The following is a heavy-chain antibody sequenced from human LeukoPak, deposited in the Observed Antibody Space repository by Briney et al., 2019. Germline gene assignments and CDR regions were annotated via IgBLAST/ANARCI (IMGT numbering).Heavy chain of an antibody. Sequence: KPGGSLRLSCAASGFTFTKAWMIWVRQAPGKGLEWVARITTKPEGGTTDYAAPVKGRFTISRDDSKNTLFLQMNSLKTEDTAVYYCTSSGSRWVYFDYWGQGTLATVSS. CDR1: GFTFTKAW. J-gene: IGHJ4*02. CDR2: ITTKPEGGTT. CDR3: TSSGSRWVYFDY. D-gene: IGHD4-23*01. V-gene: IGHV3-15*05.